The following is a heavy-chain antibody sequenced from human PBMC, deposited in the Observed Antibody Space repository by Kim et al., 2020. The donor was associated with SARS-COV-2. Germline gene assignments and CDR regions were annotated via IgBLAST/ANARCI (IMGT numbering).Heavy chain of an antibody. CDR1: GFTVSSNY. CDR2: IYSGGSI. CDR3: ASGVQRYYFDY. J-gene: IGHJ4*02. D-gene: IGHD1-1*01. Sequence: GGSLRLSCAASGFTVSSNYMSWVRQAPGKGLEWVSVIYSGGSIYYADSVKGRFTISRDNSKNTLYLQMNSLRAEDTAVYYCASGVQRYYFDYWGQGTLVTVSS. V-gene: IGHV3-66*01.